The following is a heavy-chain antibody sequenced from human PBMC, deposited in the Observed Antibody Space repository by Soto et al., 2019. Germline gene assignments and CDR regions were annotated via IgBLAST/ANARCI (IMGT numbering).Heavy chain of an antibody. V-gene: IGHV3-30*18. CDR1: GFTFSSYG. CDR2: ILYDGSKK. D-gene: IGHD6-19*01. J-gene: IGHJ6*02. Sequence: GGSLRLPCAASGFTFSSYGMHWVRQAPGKGLAWVAVILYDGSKKYYADSWKGLFTISRDNSKNTLYLQMSSLRAEDTAMYYCVKDGSSGWPYFDDMDVWGQGTTVTVSS. CDR3: VKDGSSGWPYFDDMDV.